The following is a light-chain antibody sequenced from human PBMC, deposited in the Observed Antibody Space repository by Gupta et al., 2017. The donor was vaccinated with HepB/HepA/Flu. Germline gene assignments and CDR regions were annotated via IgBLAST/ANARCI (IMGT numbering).Light chain of an antibody. CDR2: DNT. J-gene: IGLJ2*01. CDR3: KSYDTILRASAV. Sequence: QSVLMQPPSASGAPGQRVTISCTGRSSNIGAGSDVHWYQQLPGAAPNLLIYDNTDRPSGIPDGFSGSKYGTSASLAITGLQDEDEADYYCKSYDTILRASAVFGGGTKLTVL. V-gene: IGLV1-40*01. CDR1: SSNIGAGSD.